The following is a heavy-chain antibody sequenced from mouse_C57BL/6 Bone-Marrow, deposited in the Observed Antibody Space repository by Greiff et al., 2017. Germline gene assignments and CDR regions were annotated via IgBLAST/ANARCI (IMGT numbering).Heavy chain of an antibody. J-gene: IGHJ1*03. D-gene: IGHD1-1*01. CDR1: GYTFTDYN. Sequence: VQLQQSGPELVKPGASVKMSCKASGYTFTDYNMHWVKQSHGKSLEWIGYINPNNGGTSYNQKFKGKATLTVNKSSSTAYMELRSLTSEASAVYYCAQSPHYYGSRGYFDVWGTGTTVTVSA. CDR2: INPNNGGT. V-gene: IGHV1-22*01. CDR3: AQSPHYYGSRGYFDV.